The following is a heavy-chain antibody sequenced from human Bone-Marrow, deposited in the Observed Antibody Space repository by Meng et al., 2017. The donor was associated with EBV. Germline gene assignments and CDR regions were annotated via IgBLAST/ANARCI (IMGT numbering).Heavy chain of an antibody. CDR3: ARDSSGDSRNFDP. D-gene: IGHD3-22*01. V-gene: IGHV1-3*01. Sequence: QVHLVQSGAEVKKPGASVKVSCKASGYTFSTYAIHWVRQAPGQRLEWMGWINVGNGDTKYSQKLQGRVTITRDTSASTAYMELRSLRSEDTAVYYCARDSSGDSRNFDPWGQGTLVTVSS. J-gene: IGHJ5*02. CDR2: INVGNGDT. CDR1: GYTFSTYA.